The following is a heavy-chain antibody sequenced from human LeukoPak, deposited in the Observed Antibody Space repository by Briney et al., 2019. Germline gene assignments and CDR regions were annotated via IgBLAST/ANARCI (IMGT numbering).Heavy chain of an antibody. Sequence: SETLSLTCAVYAESFSGYYWNWIRQPPGKGLERIGEINHSGSTTNYNPSLKSRVTMSVDMSKNQFSLKLSSVTAADTAVYYCARKSGYARDYWGQGTLVTVSS. V-gene: IGHV4-34*01. CDR2: INHSGSTT. J-gene: IGHJ4*02. CDR3: ARKSGYARDY. D-gene: IGHD5-12*01. CDR1: AESFSGYY.